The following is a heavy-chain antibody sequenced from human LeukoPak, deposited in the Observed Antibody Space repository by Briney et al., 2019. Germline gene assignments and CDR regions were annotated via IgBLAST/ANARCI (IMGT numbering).Heavy chain of an antibody. J-gene: IGHJ4*02. Sequence: SETLSLACAVYGGSFSDYYWSWIRQPPGKGLEWIGEINHSGSTNYNPSLKSRVTISVDTSKNQFSLKLSSVTAADTAVYYCARHQRYYDSSGYYFDYWGQGTLVTVSS. CDR1: GGSFSDYY. V-gene: IGHV4-34*01. D-gene: IGHD3-22*01. CDR2: INHSGST. CDR3: ARHQRYYDSSGYYFDY.